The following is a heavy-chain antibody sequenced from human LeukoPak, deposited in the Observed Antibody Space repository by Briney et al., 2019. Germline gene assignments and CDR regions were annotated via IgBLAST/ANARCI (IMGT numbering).Heavy chain of an antibody. CDR1: GFTFSTYG. D-gene: IGHD2-21*02. CDR3: TKRATTGDSDYFDY. V-gene: IGHV3-23*01. J-gene: IGHJ4*02. CDR2: IRVDGST. Sequence: HPGGSLRLSCAASGFTFSTYGMSWVRQNPGKGLEWVAGIRVDGSTYFADSVNGRFTMSRDNSERTLYLQMHSLRAEDTAVYYCTKRATTGDSDYFDYWGXGTLVTVSS.